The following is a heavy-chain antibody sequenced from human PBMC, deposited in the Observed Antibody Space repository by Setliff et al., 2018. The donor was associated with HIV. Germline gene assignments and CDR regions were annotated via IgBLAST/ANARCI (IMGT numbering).Heavy chain of an antibody. CDR2: VCPGDSDS. V-gene: IGHV5-51*01. Sequence: GESLKISCQGSGFTFTNYWIGWVRQMPGKGLEWIGIVCPGDSDSRYSPSFQGQVTISADRTINTAYLQWSSLKASDTAMYYCARKSAEATNWFDPWGQGTLVTVSS. D-gene: IGHD6-19*01. J-gene: IGHJ5*02. CDR1: GFTFTNYW. CDR3: ARKSAEATNWFDP.